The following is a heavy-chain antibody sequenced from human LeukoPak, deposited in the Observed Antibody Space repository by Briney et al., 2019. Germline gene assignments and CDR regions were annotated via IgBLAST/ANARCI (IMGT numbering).Heavy chain of an antibody. Sequence: ASVKVSCKVSGYTLTELSMHWVRQAPGKGLEWMGGFDPEDGETIYAQKFQGRATMTEDTSTDTAYMELSSLRSEDTAVYYCAPTREVGATIRWFDPWAREPWSPSPQ. CDR3: APTREVGATIRWFDP. V-gene: IGHV1-24*01. D-gene: IGHD1-26*01. CDR2: FDPEDGET. CDR1: GYTLTELS. J-gene: IGHJ5*02.